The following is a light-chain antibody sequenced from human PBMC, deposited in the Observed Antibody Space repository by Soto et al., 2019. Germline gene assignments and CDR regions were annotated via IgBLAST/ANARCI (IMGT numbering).Light chain of an antibody. CDR1: QSVSSRN. CDR2: GAS. V-gene: IGKV3-20*01. J-gene: IGKJ2*01. CDR3: LRYGDSPPAYT. Sequence: EIVLTQSPGTLSLSPGERATLSCRASQSVSSRNLAWYRQKPGQAPSLLIYGASNRATGIPDRFSGSGSGTDFTLTISRLEPEDFAVYYCLRYGDSPPAYTFGQGTMLEIK.